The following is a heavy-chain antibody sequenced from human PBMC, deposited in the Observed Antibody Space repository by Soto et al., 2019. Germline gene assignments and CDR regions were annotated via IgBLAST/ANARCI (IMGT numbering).Heavy chain of an antibody. CDR1: GGSVSSGSYY. V-gene: IGHV4-61*01. Sequence: SETLSLTCTVSGGSVSSGSYYWSWIRQPPGKGLEWIGYIYYSGSTNYNPSLKSRVTISVDTSKNQFSLKLSSVTAADTAVYYCARDRYCSGGSCYSALGNWFDPWGQGTLVTVS. CDR3: ARDRYCSGGSCYSALGNWFDP. CDR2: IYYSGST. D-gene: IGHD2-15*01. J-gene: IGHJ5*02.